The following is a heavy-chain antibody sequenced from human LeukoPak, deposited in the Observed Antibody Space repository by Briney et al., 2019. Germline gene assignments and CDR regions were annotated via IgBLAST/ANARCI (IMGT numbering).Heavy chain of an antibody. CDR2: ISGSGGSA. CDR1: GFTFSSYA. V-gene: IGHV3-23*01. D-gene: IGHD5-24*01. Sequence: GGSLRLSCAASGFTFSSYAMSWVRQAPGKGLEWVSAISGSGGSAYYADSVKGRFTISRDNSKNTLYLQMNSLRAEDTAVYYCAKDRYAGPGLQFFGGSDYWGQGTLVTVSS. CDR3: AKDRYAGPGLQFFGGSDY. J-gene: IGHJ4*02.